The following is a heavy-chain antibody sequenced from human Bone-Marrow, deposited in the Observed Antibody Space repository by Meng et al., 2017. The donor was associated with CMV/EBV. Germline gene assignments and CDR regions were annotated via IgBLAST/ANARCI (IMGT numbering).Heavy chain of an antibody. Sequence: GESLKISCAASGFTFDDYAMHWVRQAPGKGLEWVAVISYDGSNKYYAASVKGRFTISRDNSKNTLYLQMNSLRAEDTAWYYCARAFSFGVVDYWGQGTLVTVSS. D-gene: IGHD3-3*01. J-gene: IGHJ4*02. CDR2: ISYDGSNK. V-gene: IGHV3-30-3*01. CDR3: ARAFSFGVVDY. CDR1: GFTFDDYA.